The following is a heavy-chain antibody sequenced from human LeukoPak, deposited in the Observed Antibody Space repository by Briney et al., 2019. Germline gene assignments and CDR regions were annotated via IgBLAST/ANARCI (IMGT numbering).Heavy chain of an antibody. CDR3: ARSQATASLAFDY. CDR1: GFTFSVYS. Sequence: GGSLRLSCAASGFTFSVYSMNWVRQAPGKGLEWVSSISSSGNYIYYADSLKGRFTISRDNSKNTLYLQMGSLRAEDMAVYYCARSQATASLAFDYWGQGTLVTVSS. CDR2: ISSSGNYI. J-gene: IGHJ4*02. V-gene: IGHV3-21*01. D-gene: IGHD5-24*01.